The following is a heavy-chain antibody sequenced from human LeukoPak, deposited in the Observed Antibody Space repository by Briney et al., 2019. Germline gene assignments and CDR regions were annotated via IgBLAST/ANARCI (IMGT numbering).Heavy chain of an antibody. V-gene: IGHV5-51*01. CDR3: ARGYCSSTSCYGAHPSFDY. CDR2: IYPGDSDT. D-gene: IGHD2-2*01. CDR1: GYSFTSYW. J-gene: IGHJ4*02. Sequence: GESLKISCKGSGYSFTSYWIGWVRQMPGKGLEWMGIIYPGDSDTRYSPSFQGQVTISADKSISTAYLQWSSLKASDTAMYYCARGYCSSTSCYGAHPSFDYWGQGTLVTVSS.